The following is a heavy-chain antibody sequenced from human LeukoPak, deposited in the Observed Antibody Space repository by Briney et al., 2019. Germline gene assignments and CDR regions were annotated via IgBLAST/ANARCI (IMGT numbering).Heavy chain of an antibody. V-gene: IGHV1-8*01. D-gene: IGHD2-2*01. CDR3: ARGEHCNSVSCYGGPTSPGYAFNV. CDR2: MTPNNDDT. Sequence: ASVTVSCTASAYTFTIHNINWVRQAPGQGLEWVGGMTPNNDDTDYAQKYQGRVTLTRDTFISIAYMDVSSLGSEDTATYYCARGEHCNSVSCYGGPTSPGYAFNVWGQGTMVTVSS. CDR1: AYTFTIHN. J-gene: IGHJ3*01.